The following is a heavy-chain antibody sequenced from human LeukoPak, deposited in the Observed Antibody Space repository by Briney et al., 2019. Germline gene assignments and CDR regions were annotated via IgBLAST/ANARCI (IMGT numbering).Heavy chain of an antibody. CDR1: GFTFSSYA. CDR2: ISGSGGST. D-gene: IGHD6-19*01. V-gene: IGHV3-23*01. Sequence: GGSLRLSCAASGFTFSSYAMSWVRQAPGKGLEWVSAISGSGGSTYYADSVKGRFTISRDNSKNTLYLQMNSLRAEDTAVYYCAKAECDSSGRSIKYFDYWGQGTLVTVSS. CDR3: AKAECDSSGRSIKYFDY. J-gene: IGHJ4*02.